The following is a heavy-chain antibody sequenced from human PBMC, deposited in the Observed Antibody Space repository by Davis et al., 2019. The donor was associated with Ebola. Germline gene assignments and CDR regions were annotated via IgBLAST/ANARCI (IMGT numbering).Heavy chain of an antibody. J-gene: IGHJ4*02. CDR3: AKEGDSANFDY. Sequence: GGSLRLSCAASGFTFSNAWMSWVRQAPGKGLEWVGRIKSKTDGGTTDYAAPVKGRFTISRDDSKNTLYLQMNSLRAEDMAVYYCAKEGDSANFDYWGQGTLVTVSS. V-gene: IGHV3-15*01. D-gene: IGHD3-22*01. CDR2: IKSKTDGGTT. CDR1: GFTFSNAW.